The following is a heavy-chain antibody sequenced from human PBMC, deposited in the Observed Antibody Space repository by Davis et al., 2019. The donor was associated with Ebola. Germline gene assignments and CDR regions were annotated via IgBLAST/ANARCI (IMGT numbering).Heavy chain of an antibody. J-gene: IGHJ4*02. CDR3: AQQLGDYGGNALRY. CDR2: ISSSASYK. CDR1: GFSFSSYW. D-gene: IGHD4-23*01. Sequence: GGSLRLSCAASGFSFSSYWMSWIRQAPGKGPEWVSSISSSASYKNYADSVKGRFTISRDDAKKSPYLQMDSLRAEDTAVYYCAQQLGDYGGNALRYWGQGTLVTVSS. V-gene: IGHV3-11*06.